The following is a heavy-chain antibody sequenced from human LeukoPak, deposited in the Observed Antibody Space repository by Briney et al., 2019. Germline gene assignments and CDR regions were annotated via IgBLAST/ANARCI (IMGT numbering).Heavy chain of an antibody. J-gene: IGHJ1*01. CDR1: RFTFSSYG. Sequence: GGSLRLSCAASRFTFSSYGMHWVRQAPGKGLEWVAFIRYDGSNKYYADSVKGRFTISRDNSKNTLYLQMNSLRAEDTAVYYCAKDGVGATATQHWGQGTLVTVSS. D-gene: IGHD1-26*01. CDR3: AKDGVGATATQH. V-gene: IGHV3-30*02. CDR2: IRYDGSNK.